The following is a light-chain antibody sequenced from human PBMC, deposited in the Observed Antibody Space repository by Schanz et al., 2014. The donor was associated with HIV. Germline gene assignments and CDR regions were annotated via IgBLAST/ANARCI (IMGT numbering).Light chain of an antibody. J-gene: IGLJ2*01. CDR3: SSYAGSNNVV. CDR2: EVS. Sequence: QSVLTQPASVSGTPGQSITISCTGSSSDVGGYNYVSWYQQHPDKAPKLMIYEVSKRPSGVPDRFSGSKSGNTASLTVSGLQAEDEADYYCSSYAGSNNVVFGGGTKLTVL. V-gene: IGLV2-8*01. CDR1: SSDVGGYNY.